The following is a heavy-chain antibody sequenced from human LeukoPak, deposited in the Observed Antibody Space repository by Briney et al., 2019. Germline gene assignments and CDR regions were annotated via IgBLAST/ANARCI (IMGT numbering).Heavy chain of an antibody. Sequence: ASLKLSCKASGYIFTAYYLHWVRLAPGQGLEWMGWINPHSGGTNYAQNFQGRVTVTRDTSITTAYLQLSSLKSDDTAVYYCARGAGLYASELEFWGQGTLVTVYS. D-gene: IGHD2-8*01. V-gene: IGHV1-2*02. CDR1: GYIFTAYY. CDR2: INPHSGGT. J-gene: IGHJ4*02. CDR3: ARGAGLYASELEF.